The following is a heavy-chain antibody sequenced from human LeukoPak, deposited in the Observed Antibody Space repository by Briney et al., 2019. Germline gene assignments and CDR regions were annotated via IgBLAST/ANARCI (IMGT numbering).Heavy chain of an antibody. CDR2: ISGSGGSA. CDR3: AKGLEWELYYFDY. D-gene: IGHD1-26*01. Sequence: PGGSLRLSCAASGFTFSSYAMSWVRQAPGKGLEWVSAISGSGGSAYYADSVKGRFTISRDNSKNTLYLQMNSLRAEDTAVYYCAKGLEWELYYFDYWGQGTLVTVSS. J-gene: IGHJ4*02. CDR1: GFTFSSYA. V-gene: IGHV3-23*01.